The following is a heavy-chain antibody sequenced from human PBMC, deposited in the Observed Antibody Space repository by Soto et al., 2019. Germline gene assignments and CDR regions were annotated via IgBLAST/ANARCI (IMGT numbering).Heavy chain of an antibody. V-gene: IGHV4-34*01. D-gene: IGHD2-8*02. Sequence: SETLSLTCAVYGGSFSGYYWSWIRQPPGKGLEWIGEINHSGSTNYNPSLKSRITITVDTSKNQFSLKLSSVTAADTAVYYCARDKITGLFDYWGQGTLVTVSS. J-gene: IGHJ4*02. CDR2: INHSGST. CDR3: ARDKITGLFDY. CDR1: GGSFSGYY.